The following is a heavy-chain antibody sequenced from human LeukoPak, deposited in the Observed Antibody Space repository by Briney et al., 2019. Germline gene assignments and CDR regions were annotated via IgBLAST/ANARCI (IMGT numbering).Heavy chain of an antibody. CDR3: ARDPYDYDISGLLTPYYFDY. Sequence: PGRSLRLSCAASGFTFSSYGMHWVRQAPGKGLEWVAVIWYDGSNKYYADSVKGRVTISRDNSKNTLYLQMNSLRAEDTAVYYCARDPYDYDISGLLTPYYFDYWGQGTLVTVSS. V-gene: IGHV3-33*01. CDR2: IWYDGSNK. J-gene: IGHJ4*02. D-gene: IGHD3-22*01. CDR1: GFTFSSYG.